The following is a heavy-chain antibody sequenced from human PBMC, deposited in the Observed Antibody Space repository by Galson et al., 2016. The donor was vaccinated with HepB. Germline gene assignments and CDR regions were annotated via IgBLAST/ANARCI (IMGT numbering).Heavy chain of an antibody. D-gene: IGHD3-22*01. CDR1: GFNVSSYA. V-gene: IGHV3-23*01. CDR2: ISRTGEYT. J-gene: IGHJ4*02. CDR3: AKVAPPYDNSGYYYFDH. Sequence: SLRLSCAASGFNVSSYALHWVRQAPGKGLEWVSSISRTGEYTYYADSVRGRFVISRDNSKNTLYLEVDSLRAEDTALYYCAKVAPPYDNSGYYYFDHWGQGTLVTVSS.